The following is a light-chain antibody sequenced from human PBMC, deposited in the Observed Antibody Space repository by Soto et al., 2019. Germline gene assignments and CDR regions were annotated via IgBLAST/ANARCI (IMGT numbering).Light chain of an antibody. CDR1: GNDVGGYKY. Sequence: QSVLTQPASVSGSPGQSITISCTGTGNDVGGYKYVSWYQHHPGKAPKLIIYEGTERPSGVSHRFSGSKSGNTASLTISGLQAEDEADYYCTSYTSSSTLYVFGTGTKVTVL. V-gene: IGLV2-14*01. CDR2: EGT. J-gene: IGLJ1*01. CDR3: TSYTSSSTLYV.